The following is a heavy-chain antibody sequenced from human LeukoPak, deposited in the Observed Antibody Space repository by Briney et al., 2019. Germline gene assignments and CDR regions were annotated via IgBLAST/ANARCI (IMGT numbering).Heavy chain of an antibody. J-gene: IGHJ3*02. D-gene: IGHD1-14*01. CDR2: IKENGNEQ. CDR1: GFTFSSYW. V-gene: IGHV3-7*01. CDR3: ARGPGDFDASDI. Sequence: GGSLRLSCTSSGFTFSSYWMSWVRQAPGKGPEWVAHIKENGNEQYYADSVKGRFTIFRDNAKKSLCLQMNSLRAEDTALYYCARGPGDFDASDIWGQGTMVTVSP.